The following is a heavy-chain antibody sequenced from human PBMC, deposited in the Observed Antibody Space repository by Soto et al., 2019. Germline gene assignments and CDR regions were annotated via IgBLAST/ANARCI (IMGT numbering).Heavy chain of an antibody. Sequence: GGSLKLSSVAFGFTCSSYAMHWVRQAPGKGLEWVEVISNDGSNKYYADSVKGRFTITRDNSKNTLYLQMNSLRAEDTAVYYCARDNTMVRGVTNGPVDYWGQGTLVTVSS. D-gene: IGHD3-10*01. J-gene: IGHJ4*02. CDR3: ARDNTMVRGVTNGPVDY. CDR2: ISNDGSNK. CDR1: GFTCSSYA. V-gene: IGHV3-30-3*01.